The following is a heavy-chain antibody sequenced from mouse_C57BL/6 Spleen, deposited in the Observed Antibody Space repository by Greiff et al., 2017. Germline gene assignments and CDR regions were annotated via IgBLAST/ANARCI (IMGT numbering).Heavy chain of an antibody. J-gene: IGHJ3*01. D-gene: IGHD2-3*01. CDR2: IYPGDGDT. Sequence: VQLQESGAELVKPGASVKLSCKASGYAFSSYWMHWVKQRPGKGLEWIGQIYPGDGDTNYNGKFKGKATLTADKSSSTAYMQLSSLTSEDSAVYFWASSGDGYTGGFAYWGQGTLVTVSA. CDR3: ASSGDGYTGGFAY. CDR1: GYAFSSYW. V-gene: IGHV1-80*01.